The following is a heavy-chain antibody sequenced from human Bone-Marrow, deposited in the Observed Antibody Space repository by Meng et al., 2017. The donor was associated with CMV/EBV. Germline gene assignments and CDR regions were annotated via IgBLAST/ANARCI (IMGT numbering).Heavy chain of an antibody. CDR3: AKTHLGYCSSTSCYHSSEFDY. D-gene: IGHD2-2*01. Sequence: GGSLRLSCAASGFTFSSYWMSWVRQAPGKGLEWVANIKQDGSEKYYVDSVKGRFTISRDNAKNSLYLQMNSLRAEDTAVYYCAKTHLGYCSSTSCYHSSEFDYWGQGTLVTVSS. CDR1: GFTFSSYW. CDR2: IKQDGSEK. V-gene: IGHV3-7*01. J-gene: IGHJ4*02.